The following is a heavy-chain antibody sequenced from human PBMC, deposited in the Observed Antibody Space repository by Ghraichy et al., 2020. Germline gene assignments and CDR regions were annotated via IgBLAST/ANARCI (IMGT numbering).Heavy chain of an antibody. CDR3: ARDHGVNWYSSGWYPGDY. V-gene: IGHV3-74*01. D-gene: IGHD6-19*01. CDR2: INSDGISR. J-gene: IGHJ4*02. CDR1: GFTFSSYW. Sequence: ETLSLTCAASGFTFSSYWMHWVRQAPGKGLMWVSRINSDGISRNYADSVKGRFTISRDNAKNTVYLQMNSLRAEDTAVYYCARDHGVNWYSSGWYPGDYWGQGTLVTVSS.